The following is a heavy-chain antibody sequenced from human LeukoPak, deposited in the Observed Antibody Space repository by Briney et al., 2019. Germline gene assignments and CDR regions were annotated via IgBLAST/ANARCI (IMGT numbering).Heavy chain of an antibody. CDR3: AKDTGSGYFRY. J-gene: IGHJ4*02. Sequence: PGGSLRLPCAASGLTFSNYAMSWVRQAPGKGLEWVSAISGSGDSTYYADSVKGRFTISRDNSKNTLYLQMNSLRAEDTAVHYCAKDTGSGYFRYWGQGTLVTVSS. CDR1: GLTFSNYA. CDR2: ISGSGDST. V-gene: IGHV3-23*01. D-gene: IGHD3-22*01.